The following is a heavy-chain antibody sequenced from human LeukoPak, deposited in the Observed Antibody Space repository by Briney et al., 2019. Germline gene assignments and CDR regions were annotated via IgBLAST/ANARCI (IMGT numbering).Heavy chain of an antibody. J-gene: IGHJ6*02. Sequence: PGGSLRLSCAASGFTFSSYAMRWVRQAPGKGLEWVAVILDDGSNKYYADSVKGRFTISRDNSKNTLYLQMNSLRAEDTAVYYCASDGSSGWDYYYYGMDVWGQGTTVTVSS. V-gene: IGHV3-30-3*01. CDR3: ASDGSSGWDYYYYGMDV. CDR1: GFTFSSYA. D-gene: IGHD6-19*01. CDR2: ILDDGSNK.